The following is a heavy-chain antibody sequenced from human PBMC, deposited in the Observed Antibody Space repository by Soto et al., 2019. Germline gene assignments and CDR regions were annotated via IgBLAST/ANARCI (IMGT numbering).Heavy chain of an antibody. CDR3: ARDRRVDTAMDYYYYGMDV. CDR1: GGSISSYY. J-gene: IGHJ6*02. V-gene: IGHV4-59*01. D-gene: IGHD5-18*01. Sequence: SETLSLTCTVSGGSISSYYWSWIRQPPGKGLEWIGYIYYSGSTNYNPSIKSRVTISVDTSKNQISLKMSSVTAADTAVYFCARDRRVDTAMDYYYYGMDVWGQGTTVTVSS. CDR2: IYYSGST.